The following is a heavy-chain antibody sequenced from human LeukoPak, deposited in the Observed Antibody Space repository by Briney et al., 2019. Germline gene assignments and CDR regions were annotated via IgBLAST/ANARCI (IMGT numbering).Heavy chain of an antibody. CDR1: GFTFSSYA. J-gene: IGHJ4*02. CDR2: ISYDGSNK. V-gene: IGHV3-30-3*01. CDR3: ARDSAACAHYY. Sequence: GRSLRLSCAASGFTFSSYAMHWVRQAPGKGLEWVAVISYDGSNKYYADSVKRRFTISRDNSKNTLYLQMNSLRAEDTAVYYCARDSAACAHYYWGQGTLVTVAS. D-gene: IGHD6-13*01.